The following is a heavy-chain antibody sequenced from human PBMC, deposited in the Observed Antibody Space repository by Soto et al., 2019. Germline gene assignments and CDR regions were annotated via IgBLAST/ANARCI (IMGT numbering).Heavy chain of an antibody. CDR1: GFSFSSNV. J-gene: IGHJ6*02. CDR2: ISSSGGST. CDR3: ATSQKHHMDV. V-gene: IGHV3-23*01. Sequence: AGSLRLSCAASGFSFSSNVMSWARQAPGKGLECVSVISSSGGSTYYVDSVKGRFILSRDNSKNTLYLQMRTLRADDTAVYYCATSQKHHMDVWGQGPTVTVSS.